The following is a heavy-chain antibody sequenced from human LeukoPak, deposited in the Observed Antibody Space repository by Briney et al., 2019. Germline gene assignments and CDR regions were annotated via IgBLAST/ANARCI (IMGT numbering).Heavy chain of an antibody. CDR1: GGSISSSSYY. J-gene: IGHJ4*02. V-gene: IGHV4-39*01. CDR2: IYYSEST. D-gene: IGHD3-3*01. Sequence: PSETLSLTCTVSGGSISSSSYYWGWIRQPPGKGLEWVGSIYYSESTNSNPSLKRRVTMSVDTSKSQFSLTLSSVTAADTAVYYCARRHYDFWSGYYGQFDYWGQGTLVTVSS. CDR3: ARRHYDFWSGYYGQFDY.